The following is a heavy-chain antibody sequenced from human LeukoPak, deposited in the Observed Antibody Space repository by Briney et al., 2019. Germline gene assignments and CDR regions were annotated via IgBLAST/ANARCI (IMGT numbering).Heavy chain of an antibody. CDR2: IWSDGSNK. D-gene: IGHD3-10*01. CDR3: ATDIGSAPFDY. V-gene: IGHV3-33*01. Sequence: GGSLRLSCAASGFTFSSYGMHWVRQAPGKGLEWVAVIWSDGSNKNYADSVTGRFTISRDNSNNTLYLQMNSLRVEDTAMYYCATDIGSAPFDYWGQGTLVTVSS. J-gene: IGHJ4*02. CDR1: GFTFSSYG.